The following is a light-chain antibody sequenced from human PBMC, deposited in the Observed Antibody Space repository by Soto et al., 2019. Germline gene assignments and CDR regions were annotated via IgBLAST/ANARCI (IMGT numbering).Light chain of an antibody. CDR2: DVS. CDR3: CSYAGSYTFV. J-gene: IGLJ1*01. V-gene: IGLV2-11*01. Sequence: QSVLTQPRSVSGSPGQSVTISCTGTSSDVGVYNCVSWYQQYPGKAPKIMIYDVSKRPSGVPDRFSGSKSDNTASLTISGLQAEDEADYYCCSYAGSYTFVFEIGTKVTVL. CDR1: SSDVGVYNC.